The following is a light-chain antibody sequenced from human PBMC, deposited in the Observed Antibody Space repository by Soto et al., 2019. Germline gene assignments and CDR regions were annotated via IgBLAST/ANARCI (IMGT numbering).Light chain of an antibody. J-gene: IGKJ3*01. Sequence: DIQMTQSPSTLSASVGDRVTITCRASQSISSWLAWYQQKPGKAPKLLIYKASSLESGFPSRFSGSGSGTEFTLTISRLQPDDFATYYCQQYNSYPFTFGPGTKVDIK. CDR2: KAS. CDR3: QQYNSYPFT. V-gene: IGKV1-5*03. CDR1: QSISSW.